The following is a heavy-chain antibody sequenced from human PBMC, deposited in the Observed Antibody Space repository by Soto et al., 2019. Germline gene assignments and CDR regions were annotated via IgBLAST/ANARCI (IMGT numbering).Heavy chain of an antibody. CDR3: TREAHGGNFES. CDR1: GGRFNTNA. CDR2: TIAILDKA. D-gene: IGHD2-15*01. Sequence: QVQLVQSGAEVKKPGSSVKVSCKVSGGRFNTNAISWLRQAPGQGLEWMGGTIAILDKANYAEKFKDRVTMTADEYTSTAYMELSSLRSDDTAVDFCTREAHGGNFESWGQGTLVTVSS. V-gene: IGHV1-69*12. J-gene: IGHJ4*02.